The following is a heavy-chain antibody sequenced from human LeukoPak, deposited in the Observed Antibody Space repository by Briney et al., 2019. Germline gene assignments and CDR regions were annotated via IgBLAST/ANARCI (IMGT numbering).Heavy chain of an antibody. D-gene: IGHD2-21*01. CDR3: ARDRRFASYDY. J-gene: IGHJ4*02. V-gene: IGHV4-39*07. CDR1: GGSISSSRYY. CDR2: VYHTGST. Sequence: SETLSLTCTVSGGSISSSRYYWGWIRQAPGKGPEWIGCVYHTGSTYYNPSLQSRVTISVDTSKNQFSLKMSSVTAADTALYYCARDRRFASYDYWGQGTLVSVSS.